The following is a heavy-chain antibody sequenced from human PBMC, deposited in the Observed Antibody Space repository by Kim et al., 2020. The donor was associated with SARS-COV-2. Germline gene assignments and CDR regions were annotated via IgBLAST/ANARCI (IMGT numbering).Heavy chain of an antibody. CDR2: IYSGGSST. CDR1: GFTFSSYA. CDR3: AKDGTKGSGSFLDGLNDYYYYGMDV. V-gene: IGHV3-23*03. J-gene: IGHJ6*02. Sequence: GGSLRLSCAASGFTFSSYAMSWVRQAPGKGLEWVSVIYSGGSSTYYADSVKGRFTISRDNSKNTLYLQMNSLRAEDTAVYYCAKDGTKGSGSFLDGLNDYYYYGMDVWGQGNTVTVSS. D-gene: IGHD3-10*01.